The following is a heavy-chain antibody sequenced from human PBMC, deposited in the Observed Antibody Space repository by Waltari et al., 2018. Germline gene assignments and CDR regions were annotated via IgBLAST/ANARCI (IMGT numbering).Heavy chain of an antibody. J-gene: IGHJ4*02. CDR1: GFTLSNYW. V-gene: IGHV3-7*03. CDR2: IKKDGTET. Sequence: EAQQVESGGDLVQPGGSLRLSCVVSGFTLSNYWMSWVRQAPGKGVEWVAKIKKDGTETDDVDSVRGRVTISKDDAKNSVYLQMNSLKVEDTAVYYCIRDYGSPYWGQGTLVTVSS. D-gene: IGHD6-19*01. CDR3: IRDYGSPY.